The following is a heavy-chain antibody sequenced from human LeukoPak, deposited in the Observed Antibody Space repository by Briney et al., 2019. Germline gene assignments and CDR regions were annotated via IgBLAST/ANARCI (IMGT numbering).Heavy chain of an antibody. Sequence: ASVKVSCKASGYTFTGYYMHWVRQAPGQGLEWMGWINPNSGGTNYAQKFQGRVTMTRDTSISTAYMELSRLRSDDTAVYYCLYYYSSGSQSRDYWGQGTLVTVSS. D-gene: IGHD3-10*01. J-gene: IGHJ4*02. CDR2: INPNSGGT. CDR3: LYYYSSGSQSRDY. CDR1: GYTFTGYY. V-gene: IGHV1-2*02.